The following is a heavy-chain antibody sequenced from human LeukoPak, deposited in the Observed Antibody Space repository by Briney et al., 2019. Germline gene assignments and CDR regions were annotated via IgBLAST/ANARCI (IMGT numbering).Heavy chain of an antibody. J-gene: IGHJ4*02. D-gene: IGHD3-9*01. V-gene: IGHV4-59*02. Sequence: SETLSLTCTVPGDSVSSYYWSWIRQPPGKRLEWIGCIYYSESATYNPSLKSRVTISLDTSKNQFFLKLSPVTAADTAVYYCARKRSFDLWGQGTLVTVSS. CDR2: IYYSESA. CDR3: ARKRSFDL. CDR1: GDSVSSYY.